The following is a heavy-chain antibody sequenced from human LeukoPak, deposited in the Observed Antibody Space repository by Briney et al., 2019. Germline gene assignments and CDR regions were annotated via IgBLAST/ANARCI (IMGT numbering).Heavy chain of an antibody. CDR2: INSDGRST. Sequence: GSLRLSCVASGSTFSRYWMHWVRQAPGKGLVWVSRINSDGRSTNYADSVKGRFSISRDNAENTLYLQMNSLRVEDTAVYYCVRGADTGYSSDSWGQGTLVTVSS. D-gene: IGHD3-9*01. CDR3: VRGADTGYSSDS. J-gene: IGHJ4*02. V-gene: IGHV3-74*01. CDR1: GSTFSRYW.